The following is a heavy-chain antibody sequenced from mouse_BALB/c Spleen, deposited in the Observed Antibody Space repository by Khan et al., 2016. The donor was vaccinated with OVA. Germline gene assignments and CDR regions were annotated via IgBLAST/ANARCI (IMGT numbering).Heavy chain of an antibody. J-gene: IGHJ3*01. CDR1: GYTFTDYY. CDR3: ARRNYFGYTFAY. D-gene: IGHD1-2*01. V-gene: IGHV1-77*01. Sequence: QVQLKQSGAELARPGASVKLSCKASGYTFTDYYINWVKQRTGQGLEWIGEISPGSGDTYYNERFKGKATLTVDKSSSTAYMQLSSLTSEASAVYYCARRNYFGYTFAYWGQGTLVTVSA. CDR2: ISPGSGDT.